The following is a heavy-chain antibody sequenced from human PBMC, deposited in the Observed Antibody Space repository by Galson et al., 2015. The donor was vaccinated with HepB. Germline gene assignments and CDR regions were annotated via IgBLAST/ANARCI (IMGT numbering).Heavy chain of an antibody. CDR1: GFIFSNAW. D-gene: IGHD2-8*01. V-gene: IGHV3-15*01. CDR2: IKSEFDGGTK. Sequence: SLRLSCAASGFIFSNAWMSWVRQAPGKGLEWVGRIKSEFDGGTKDYAGPVKGKFTISRDDSKNTLYLQMNSLKTEDTAVYYCATYWYCKNGVCFLFDSWGKGTLVTVSS. J-gene: IGHJ4*02. CDR3: ATYWYCKNGVCFLFDS.